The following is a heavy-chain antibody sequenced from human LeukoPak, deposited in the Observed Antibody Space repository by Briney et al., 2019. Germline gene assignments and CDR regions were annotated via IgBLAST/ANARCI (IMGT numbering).Heavy chain of an antibody. CDR2: INPNSGGT. CDR1: GYTFTGYY. V-gene: IGHV1-2*02. Sequence: GASVKVSCKASGYTFTGYYMHWVRQAPGQGLEWMGWINPNSGGTNYAQKFQGRVTMTRDTSISTAYMELSRLRSDDTAVYYCARGTTVTRRVTFDYWGQGTLVTVSS. J-gene: IGHJ4*02. CDR3: ARGTTVTRRVTFDY. D-gene: IGHD4-17*01.